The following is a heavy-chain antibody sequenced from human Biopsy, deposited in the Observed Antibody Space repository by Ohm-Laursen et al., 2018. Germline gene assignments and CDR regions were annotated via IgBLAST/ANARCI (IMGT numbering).Heavy chain of an antibody. V-gene: IGHV3-30*03. J-gene: IGHJ2*01. CDR1: GSTFTSYA. Sequence: SLRLSCAASGSTFTSYATHWVRQAPGKGLEWVAVISYDGSGEYYADSLQGRFIISRDNPKNTVDLQMNSLRAEDTAVYFCARDGKRWDYSTYFSWHFDLWGRGTLVTVSS. D-gene: IGHD4-11*01. CDR3: ARDGKRWDYSTYFSWHFDL. CDR2: ISYDGSGE.